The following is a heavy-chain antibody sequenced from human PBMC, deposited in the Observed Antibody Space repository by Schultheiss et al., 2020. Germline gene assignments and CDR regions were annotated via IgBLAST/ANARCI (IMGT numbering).Heavy chain of an antibody. CDR3: ARDRTGNDAFDI. CDR1: GFTFSSYG. Sequence: GESLKISCAASGFTFSSYGMHWVRQAPGKGLECVSIISGGGISTYYADSVKGRFTISRDNSKNTLYLQMNSLRAEDTAVYYCARDRTGNDAFDIWGQGTMVTVSS. V-gene: IGHV3-NL1*01. D-gene: IGHD3/OR15-3a*01. J-gene: IGHJ3*02. CDR2: ISGGGIST.